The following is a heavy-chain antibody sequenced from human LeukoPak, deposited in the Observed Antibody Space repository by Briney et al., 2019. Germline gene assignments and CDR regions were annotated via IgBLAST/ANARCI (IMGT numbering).Heavy chain of an antibody. J-gene: IGHJ1*01. D-gene: IGHD6-19*01. CDR3: ARGGWYPESFQH. Sequence: PSETLSLTRTVSGGSISSYYWNWIRQPPGKGLEWIGYIYYSGSTNYNPSLKSRVTISVDTSKNQFSLKLGSVTAADTAVYYCARGGWYPESFQHWGQGALVTVSS. CDR1: GGSISSYY. V-gene: IGHV4-59*01. CDR2: IYYSGST.